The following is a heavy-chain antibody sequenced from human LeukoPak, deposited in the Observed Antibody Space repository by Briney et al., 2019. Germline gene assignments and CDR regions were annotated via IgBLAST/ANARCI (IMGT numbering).Heavy chain of an antibody. D-gene: IGHD3-10*01. J-gene: IGHJ5*02. CDR3: ARYLWDGSNWFDP. Sequence: ASVTVSFMASGYTFTSYGISWVRQAPGQGLEWMGWISAYNGNTNYAQKFQGRVTMTTDTSTSTAYMELRSLRSDDTAVYYCARYLWDGSNWFDPWGQGTLVTVSS. V-gene: IGHV1-18*01. CDR2: ISAYNGNT. CDR1: GYTFTSYG.